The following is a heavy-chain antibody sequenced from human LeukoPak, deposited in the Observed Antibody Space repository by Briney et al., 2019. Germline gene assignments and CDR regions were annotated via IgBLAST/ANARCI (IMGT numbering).Heavy chain of an antibody. CDR2: IRFDGSNK. Sequence: GGSLSLSCAASGFTFSSYEMNWVRQAPGKGLEWVAFIRFDGSNKYYADSVKGRFTISRDNSKNTLYLQMNSLTAEDTAIYYCAKATGTLGNWGQGTLVTVSS. CDR3: AKATGTLGN. V-gene: IGHV3-30*02. J-gene: IGHJ4*02. D-gene: IGHD1-1*01. CDR1: GFTFSSYE.